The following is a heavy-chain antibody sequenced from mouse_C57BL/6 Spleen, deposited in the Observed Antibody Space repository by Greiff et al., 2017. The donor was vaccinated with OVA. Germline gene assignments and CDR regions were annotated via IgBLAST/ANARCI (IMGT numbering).Heavy chain of an antibody. CDR1: GFNIKDYY. CDR3: TTRDSWFAY. V-gene: IGHV14-1*01. J-gene: IGHJ3*01. CDR2: IDPEDGDT. Sequence: VHVKQSGAELVRPGASVKLSCTASGFNIKDYYTHWVKQRPEQGLEWIGRIDPEDGDTEYAPKFQGKATMTAETSSNTAYMQLSSLTSEDTAVYYCTTRDSWFAYWGQGTLVTVSA.